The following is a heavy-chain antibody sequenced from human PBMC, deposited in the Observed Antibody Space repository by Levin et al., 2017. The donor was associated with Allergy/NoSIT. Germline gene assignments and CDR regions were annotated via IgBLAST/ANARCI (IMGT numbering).Heavy chain of an antibody. V-gene: IGHV3-74*01. Sequence: GGSLRLSCTASGFIFSNFWMHWVRQVPGRGLMFVSTIKPDGTGTNYADSVKGRFTISRDNSKNTLFLEMNSLRVEDTGVYYCTNSLTGEASWGRGTLVTISS. J-gene: IGHJ5*02. CDR3: TNSLTGEAS. CDR1: GFIFSNFW. CDR2: IKPDGTGT. D-gene: IGHD7-27*01.